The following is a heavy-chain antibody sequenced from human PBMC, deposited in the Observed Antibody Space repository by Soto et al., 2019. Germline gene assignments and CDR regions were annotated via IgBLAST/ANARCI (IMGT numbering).Heavy chain of an antibody. V-gene: IGHV1-3*01. CDR2: INAGNGNT. D-gene: IGHD3-22*01. Sequence: ASVKVSCKASGYTFTSYAMHWVRQAPGQRLEWMGWINAGNGNTKYSQKFQGRVTITRDTSASTAYMELSSLRSEDTAVYYCARAYYYDSSGYSENFDYWGQGTLVTVS. CDR3: ARAYYYDSSGYSENFDY. CDR1: GYTFTSYA. J-gene: IGHJ4*02.